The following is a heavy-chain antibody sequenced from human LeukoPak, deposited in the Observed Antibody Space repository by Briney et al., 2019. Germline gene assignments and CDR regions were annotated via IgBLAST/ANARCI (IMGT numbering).Heavy chain of an antibody. CDR1: GFTFSNYG. CDR3: ARPVVLGAYLRGAYYFDS. V-gene: IGHV3-33*01. J-gene: IGHJ4*02. CDR2: IWYDGSDK. Sequence: GGSLKLSCAASGFTFSNYGMHWVRQAPGKGLEWVAVIWYDGSDKYHADSVKGRFTISRDNSKNTLYLQMNSLRVEDTAVYYCARPVVLGAYLRGAYYFDSWGQGTLVTVSS. D-gene: IGHD3-16*01.